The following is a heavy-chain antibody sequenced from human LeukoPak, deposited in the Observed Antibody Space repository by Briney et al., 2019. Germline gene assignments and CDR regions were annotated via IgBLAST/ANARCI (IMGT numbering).Heavy chain of an antibody. CDR1: GFTFSSFG. V-gene: IGHV3-30*02. CDR2: ILYDRNKS. CDR3: AKGRESNDLDF. D-gene: IGHD1-1*01. J-gene: IGHJ4*02. Sequence: GGSLKLSCAAYGFTFSSFGMHWVRQAPGKGLEWVAFILYDRNKSYLADSVKGRFTISRDNSRTTLYLQMKSEGSEESSLYYCAKGRESNDLDFWGQGVLVTVSS.